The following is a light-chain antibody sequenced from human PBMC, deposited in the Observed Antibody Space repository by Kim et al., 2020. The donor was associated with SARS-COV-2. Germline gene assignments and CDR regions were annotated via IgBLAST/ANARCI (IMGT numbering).Light chain of an antibody. CDR2: GNS. CDR3: QSYDSSLSALYV. Sequence: VTVRGTGAMASIGGCDAAHWYRQRPGTAPMLPICGNSDRPSEVPDRVSGSKTGTSAALAITGLQAEDEADYYCQSYDSSLSALYVFGTGTKVTVL. J-gene: IGLJ1*01. CDR1: MASIGGCDA. V-gene: IGLV1-40*01.